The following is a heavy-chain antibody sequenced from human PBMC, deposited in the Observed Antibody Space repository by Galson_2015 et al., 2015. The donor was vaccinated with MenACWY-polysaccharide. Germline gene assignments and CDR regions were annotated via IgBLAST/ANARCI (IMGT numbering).Heavy chain of an antibody. J-gene: IGHJ6*03. D-gene: IGHD3-9*01. Sequence: SVKVSCKASRETLNNYNINWVRQAPGQGLEWMGGIILMSGTAAYAEKFQDRVTITADKSTSAAYMQLTSLRSEDTAVYYCTISPYYDTLTAKVRPLFSYSMDVWGKGTTVTVSS. V-gene: IGHV1-69*06. CDR3: TISPYYDTLTAKVRPLFSYSMDV. CDR2: IILMSGTA. CDR1: RETLNNYN.